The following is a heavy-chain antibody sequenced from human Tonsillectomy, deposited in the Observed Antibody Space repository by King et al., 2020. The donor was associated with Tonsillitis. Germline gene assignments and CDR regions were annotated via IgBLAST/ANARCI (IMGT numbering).Heavy chain of an antibody. Sequence: VQLQESGPGLVKPSETLSLTCFVSGGSISSYYWSWIRQPPGKGLEWIGYISHSGTTDYNPSLKGRVTISVDTSKNQFSLKVSSVTAADTAVYYCARQNSGWTDYYYYYMDVWGKGTTVTDSS. CDR1: GGSISSYY. D-gene: IGHD6-19*01. V-gene: IGHV4-59*08. CDR2: ISHSGTT. CDR3: ARQNSGWTDYYYYYMDV. J-gene: IGHJ6*03.